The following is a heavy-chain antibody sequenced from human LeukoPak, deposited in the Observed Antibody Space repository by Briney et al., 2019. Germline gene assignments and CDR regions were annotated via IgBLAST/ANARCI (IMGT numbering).Heavy chain of an antibody. CDR2: IYYHENT. CDR1: GGSISSSTDY. Sequence: SETLSLTCTVPGGSISSSTDYWGWIRQAPGKGLEWIGSIYYHENTYYNSSLKSRVTISVDTSKNQFSLKLNSVTAADTAVYFCARRAYSTAYWKHFDSWGQGTLVTVSS. J-gene: IGHJ4*02. CDR3: ARRAYSTAYWKHFDS. D-gene: IGHD1-1*01. V-gene: IGHV4-39*01.